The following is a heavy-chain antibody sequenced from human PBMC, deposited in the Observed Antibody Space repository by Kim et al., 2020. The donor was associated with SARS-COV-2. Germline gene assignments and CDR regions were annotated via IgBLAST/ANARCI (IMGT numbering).Heavy chain of an antibody. Sequence: GGSLRLSCAASGFTFSSFAMNWVRQAPVKGLEWVSGISGSGGSTYYADSVKGRFTFSRDNCKNTLYLQMNSLRAEDTAVYYCAKELYWDNSGAGAFVMWG. CDR2: ISGSGGST. D-gene: IGHD2-15*01. J-gene: IGHJ3*02. CDR1: GFTFSSFA. CDR3: AKELYWDNSGAGAFVM. V-gene: IGHV3-23*01.